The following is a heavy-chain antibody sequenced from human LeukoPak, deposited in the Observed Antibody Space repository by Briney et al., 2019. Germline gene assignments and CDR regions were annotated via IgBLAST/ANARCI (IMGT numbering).Heavy chain of an antibody. CDR3: ARLVRYDSSGYFDY. CDR1: GGSISSGSYY. CDR2: IYTSGST. V-gene: IGHV4-61*02. D-gene: IGHD3-22*01. Sequence: SETLSLTCTVAGGSISSGSYYWSWIRQPAGKGLEWIGRIYTSGSTNYNPSLKSRVTISVDTPKNQFSLKLSSVTAADTAVYYCARLVRYDSSGYFDYWGQGTLVTVSS. J-gene: IGHJ4*02.